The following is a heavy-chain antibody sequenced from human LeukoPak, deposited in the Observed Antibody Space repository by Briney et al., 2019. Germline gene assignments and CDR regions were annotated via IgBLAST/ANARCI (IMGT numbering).Heavy chain of an antibody. CDR2: IYSGGST. CDR3: ARDSSSYGTSGFDY. Sequence: PGGSLRLSCAASGFTFSNYGMHWVRQAPGKGLEWVSVIYSGGSTYYADSVKGRFTISRDNSKNTLYLQMNSLRAEDTAVYYCARDSSSYGTSGFDYWGQGTLVTVSS. CDR1: GFTFSNYG. V-gene: IGHV3-53*01. J-gene: IGHJ4*02. D-gene: IGHD6-13*01.